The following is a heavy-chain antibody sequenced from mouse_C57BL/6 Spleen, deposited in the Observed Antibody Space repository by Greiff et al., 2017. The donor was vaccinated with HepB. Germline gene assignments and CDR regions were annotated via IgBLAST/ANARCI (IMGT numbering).Heavy chain of an antibody. CDR2: IDPANGNT. J-gene: IGHJ1*03. D-gene: IGHD1-1*01. CDR1: GFNIKNTY. Sequence: VHVKQSVAELVRPGASVKLSCTASGFNIKNTYMHWVKQRPEQGLEWIGRIDPANGNTKYAPKFQGKATITADTSSNTAYLQLSSLTSEDTAIYYCARVTTVVESDWYFDVWGTGTTVTVSS. CDR3: ARVTTVVESDWYFDV. V-gene: IGHV14-3*01.